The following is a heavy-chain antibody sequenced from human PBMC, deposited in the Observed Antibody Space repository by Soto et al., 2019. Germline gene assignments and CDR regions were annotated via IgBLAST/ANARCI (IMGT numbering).Heavy chain of an antibody. CDR3: ATTQRGDFYYYYGMDV. D-gene: IGHD2-21*02. Sequence: LRLSCAASGFTFSSYCMHWVRQAPGKGLEWVAVIWYDGSNKYYADSVKGRFTISRDNSKNTLYLQMNSLRAEDTAVYYCATTQRGDFYYYYGMDVWGQGTTVTVSS. CDR2: IWYDGSNK. V-gene: IGHV3-33*01. CDR1: GFTFSSYC. J-gene: IGHJ6*02.